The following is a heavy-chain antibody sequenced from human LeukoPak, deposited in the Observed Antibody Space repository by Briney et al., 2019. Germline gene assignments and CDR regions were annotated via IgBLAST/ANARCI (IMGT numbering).Heavy chain of an antibody. J-gene: IGHJ4*02. CDR1: GSTLTELS. D-gene: IGHD1-26*01. Sequence: GASVKVSCKVSGSTLTELSIHWVRQAPGKGLEWMGGLDPEDGEILYARRFQGRVTMPEDTSTDTAYMDLSSLTSDDTAVYYCATEEAGSFPAFHCWGQGTRVTVSS. CDR2: LDPEDGEI. CDR3: ATEEAGSFPAFHC. V-gene: IGHV1-24*01.